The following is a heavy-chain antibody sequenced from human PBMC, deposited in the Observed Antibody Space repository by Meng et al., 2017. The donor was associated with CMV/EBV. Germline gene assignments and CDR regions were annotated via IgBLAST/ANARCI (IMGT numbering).Heavy chain of an antibody. CDR2: ISYDGSNK. V-gene: IGHV3-30*04. Sequence: GESLKIPRAASGFTFSSYAMHWVRQAPGKGLEWVAVISYDGSNKYYADSVKGRFTISRDNSKNTLYLQMNSLRAEDTAVYYCARDYPPFTMVRGVTLSDGMDVWGQGTTVTVSS. CDR1: GFTFSSYA. J-gene: IGHJ6*02. D-gene: IGHD3-10*01. CDR3: ARDYPPFTMVRGVTLSDGMDV.